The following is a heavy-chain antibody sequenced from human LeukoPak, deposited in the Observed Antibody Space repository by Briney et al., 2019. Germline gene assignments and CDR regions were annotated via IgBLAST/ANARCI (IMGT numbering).Heavy chain of an antibody. J-gene: IGHJ4*02. Sequence: GGSLRLSCAASGFTFSSYWMHWVRQPPGKGLEWVSSIFPSGGEIHYADSVRGRFTISRDNSKSTLSLQMNSLRAEDTAIYYCATYRQVLLPFESWGQGTLVTVSS. CDR2: IFPSGGEI. D-gene: IGHD2-8*02. CDR3: ATYRQVLLPFES. V-gene: IGHV3-23*01. CDR1: GFTFSSYW.